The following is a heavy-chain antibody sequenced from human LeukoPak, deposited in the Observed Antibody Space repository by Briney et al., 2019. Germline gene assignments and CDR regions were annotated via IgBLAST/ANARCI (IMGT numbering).Heavy chain of an antibody. J-gene: IGHJ4*02. CDR2: IRSKANSYAT. CDR3: ARMVRGVIGLFDY. CDR1: GFTFSGSA. Sequence: GGSLRLSCAASGFTFSGSAMHWVRQASGKGLEWVGRIRSKANSYATAYAASVKGRFTISRDDSKNTAYLQMNSLKTEDTAVYYCARMVRGVIGLFDYWGQGTLVTVSS. D-gene: IGHD3-10*01. V-gene: IGHV3-73*01.